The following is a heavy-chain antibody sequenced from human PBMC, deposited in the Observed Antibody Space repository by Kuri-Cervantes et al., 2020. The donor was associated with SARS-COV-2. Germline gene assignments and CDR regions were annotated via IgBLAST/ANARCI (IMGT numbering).Heavy chain of an antibody. J-gene: IGHJ4*02. CDR3: TTFGY. Sequence: GESLKISCVGSGFTFSDAWMSWVRQTPGKGLEWIGRFKSKTDGGTTDYAAPVKGRFTISRDDSKNTLYLQMNSLKTEDTAVYYCTTFGYWGQGTLVTVSS. V-gene: IGHV3-15*01. CDR2: FKSKTDGGTT. CDR1: GFTFSDAW.